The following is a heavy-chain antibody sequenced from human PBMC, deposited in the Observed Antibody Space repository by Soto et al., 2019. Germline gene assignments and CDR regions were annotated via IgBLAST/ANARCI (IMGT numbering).Heavy chain of an antibody. CDR2: IIPIFGTA. J-gene: IGHJ4*02. D-gene: IGHD6-19*01. CDR3: ASLHARAIAVAGTAVDY. CDR1: GGTFSSYA. V-gene: IGHV1-69*06. Sequence: GASVKVSCKASGGTFSSYAISWVRQAPGQGLEWMGGIIPIFGTANYAQKFQGRVTITADKSTSTAYMELSSLRSEDTAVYYCASLHARAIAVAGTAVDYWGQGTLVTVSS.